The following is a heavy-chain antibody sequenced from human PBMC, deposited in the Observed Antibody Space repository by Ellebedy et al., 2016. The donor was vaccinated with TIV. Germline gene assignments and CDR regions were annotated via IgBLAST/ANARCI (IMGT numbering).Heavy chain of an antibody. D-gene: IGHD3-22*01. J-gene: IGHJ4*02. CDR2: IIPILGIA. CDR3: ARGSDSSYFDY. Sequence: ASVKVSCKASGGTFSSYAISWVRQAPGQGLEWMGRIIPILGIANYAQKFQGRVTITADKSTSTAYMELSSLRSDDTAVYYCARGSDSSYFDYWGQGTLVTVSS. V-gene: IGHV1-69*04. CDR1: GGTFSSYA.